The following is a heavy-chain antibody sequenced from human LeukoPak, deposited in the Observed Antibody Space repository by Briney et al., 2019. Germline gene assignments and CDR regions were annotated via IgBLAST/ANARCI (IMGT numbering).Heavy chain of an antibody. V-gene: IGHV3-30*06. CDR2: IGHDGNDK. CDR1: GFTFRKFA. CDR3: ARGFAHGGG. D-gene: IGHD2-15*01. J-gene: IGHJ4*02. Sequence: PGGSLRLSCVTSGFTFRKFAMHWVRQTPGKGLEWVTLIGHDGNDKYYADSVKGRFTISRDNSMNTLYLQMNSLRPEDAALYYCARGFAHGGGWGQGTLVTVSS.